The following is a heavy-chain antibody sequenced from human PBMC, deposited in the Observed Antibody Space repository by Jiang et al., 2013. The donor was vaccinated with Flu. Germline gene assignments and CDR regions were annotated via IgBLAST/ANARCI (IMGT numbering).Heavy chain of an antibody. J-gene: IGHJ6*03. V-gene: IGHV1-18*01. CDR1: YG. Sequence: YGISWVRQAPGQGLEWMGWISAYNGNTNYAQKLQGRVTMTTDTSTSTAYMELRSLRSDDTAVYYCARNRPGDTYYYYYMDVWGKGTTVTVSS. D-gene: IGHD4-17*01. CDR2: ISAYNGNT. CDR3: ARNRPGDTYYYYYMDV.